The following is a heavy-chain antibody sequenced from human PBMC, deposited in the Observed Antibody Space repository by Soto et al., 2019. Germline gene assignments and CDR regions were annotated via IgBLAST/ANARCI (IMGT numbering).Heavy chain of an antibody. CDR2: INPNSGGT. V-gene: IGHV1-2*04. D-gene: IGHD3-3*01. CDR3: ARDKSDDFWRLHTPGEFDY. Sequence: GASVKVSCKASGYTFTGYYMHWVRQAPGQGLEWMGWINPNSGGTNYAQKFQGWVTMTRDTSISTAYMELSRLRSDDTAVYYCARDKSDDFWRLHTPGEFDYWGQGTLVTAPQ. CDR1: GYTFTGYY. J-gene: IGHJ4*02.